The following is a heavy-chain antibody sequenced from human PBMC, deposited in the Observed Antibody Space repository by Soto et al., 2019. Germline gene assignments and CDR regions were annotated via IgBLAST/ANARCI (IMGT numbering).Heavy chain of an antibody. D-gene: IGHD5-18*01. CDR3: ARAFGYSYIYYFDY. CDR2: INPDSGAT. J-gene: IGHJ4*02. Sequence: GASVKVSCKASGYTFTNYYIHWVRQAPGQGLEWMGWINPDSGATKYAQKFQDTVTMTRDTSISTAYMELSRMSSDDTAVYYCARAFGYSYIYYFDYCGQGTLVTVYS. V-gene: IGHV1-2*02. CDR1: GYTFTNYY.